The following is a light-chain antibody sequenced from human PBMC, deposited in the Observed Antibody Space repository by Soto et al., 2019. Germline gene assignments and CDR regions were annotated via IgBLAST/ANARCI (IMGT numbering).Light chain of an antibody. CDR2: STN. CDR3: VLYMGSGFWV. Sequence: QTVVTQEPSFSVSPGGTVTLTCGLTSDSVSTSYYASWYQQTPGQTPRMLIYSTNTRSSGVPDRFSGSILGNKAVLTIAGAQADDESDYYCVLYMGSGFWVFGGGTKLTVL. V-gene: IGLV8-61*01. J-gene: IGLJ3*02. CDR1: SDSVSTSYY.